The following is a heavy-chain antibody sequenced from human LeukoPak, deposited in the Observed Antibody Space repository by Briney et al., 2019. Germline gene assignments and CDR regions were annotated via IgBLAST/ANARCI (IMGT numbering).Heavy chain of an antibody. J-gene: IGHJ4*02. D-gene: IGHD1-14*01. V-gene: IGHV1-2*02. CDR3: ARGQLTDDLDY. CDR1: GYTFAGCF. CDR2: INPNIGAT. Sequence: ASVKVSFKASGYTFAGCFMHWVRQAPGQGLEWMGWINPNIGATKYARKFQGRVTMTRDTSISTAYMELSRLRSDDTAVYYCARGQLTDDLDYWGQGTLVTVSS.